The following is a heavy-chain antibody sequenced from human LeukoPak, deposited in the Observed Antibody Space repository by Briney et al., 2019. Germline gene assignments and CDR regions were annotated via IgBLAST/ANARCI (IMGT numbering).Heavy chain of an antibody. D-gene: IGHD1-1*01. V-gene: IGHV1-3*02. CDR2: SNGDTGNT. Sequence: ASLKVSCKASGYTFTGNYTQWARQAPGQGPEWIGWSNGDTGNTKYSQEFQDKVTITRATSASNAYTELSSIKSEDMAVYYSATDSTGTGLLEYWGEGTLVT. J-gene: IGHJ4*01. CDR3: ATDSTGTGLLEY. CDR1: GYTFTGNY.